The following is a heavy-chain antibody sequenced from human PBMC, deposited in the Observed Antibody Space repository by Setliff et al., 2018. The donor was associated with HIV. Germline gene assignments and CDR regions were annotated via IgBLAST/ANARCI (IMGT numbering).Heavy chain of an antibody. D-gene: IGHD3-22*01. J-gene: IGHJ3*02. Sequence: ASVKVSCKASGGTFSSYAISWVRQAPGQGLEWMGGIIPIFGTANYAQKFQGRVTITTDESTSTDYMEMSSLRSEDTAVYYCAGVFGVYYDKEGPYYAFDIWGQGTMVTVSS. CDR3: AGVFGVYYDKEGPYYAFDI. CDR1: GGTFSSYA. V-gene: IGHV1-69*05. CDR2: IIPIFGTA.